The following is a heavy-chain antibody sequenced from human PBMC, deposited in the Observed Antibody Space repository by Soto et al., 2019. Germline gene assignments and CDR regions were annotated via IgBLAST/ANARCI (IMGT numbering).Heavy chain of an antibody. D-gene: IGHD3-22*01. J-gene: IGHJ4*02. Sequence: QVQLVQSGAAVKKPGASVKVSCKASGYSFATYGFSWVRQAPGQGLECVGWISAHNGHTHYSQKLQGRVTLTTDTSTNTGYMEMRSLTTDDTAVYFCATEPIYYNDGSGYYPLGHWGQGTLVTVSS. CDR1: GYSFATYG. V-gene: IGHV1-18*04. CDR2: ISAHNGHT. CDR3: ATEPIYYNDGSGYYPLGH.